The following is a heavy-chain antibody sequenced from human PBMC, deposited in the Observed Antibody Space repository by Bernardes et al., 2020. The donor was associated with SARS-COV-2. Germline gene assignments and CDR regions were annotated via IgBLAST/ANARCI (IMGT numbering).Heavy chain of an antibody. D-gene: IGHD6-19*01. J-gene: IGHJ4*02. Sequence: VGSLSLSCAASGFTVSSSYMSWVRQAPGKGLEWVSVIYRGDTTYYSGSVKGRFTISRDNSENTLSLQMNSLRAEDTAVYYCARGVVEYASGWYIDYWGQGTLVTVSS. CDR2: IYRGDTT. CDR3: ARGVVEYASGWYIDY. CDR1: GFTVSSSY. V-gene: IGHV3-53*01.